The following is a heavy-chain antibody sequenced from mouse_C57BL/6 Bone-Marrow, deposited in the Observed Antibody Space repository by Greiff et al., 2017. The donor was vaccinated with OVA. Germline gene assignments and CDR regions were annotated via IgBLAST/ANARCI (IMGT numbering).Heavy chain of an antibody. J-gene: IGHJ2*01. Sequence: EVQLKQSGTVLARPGASVKMSCKTSGYTFTSYWMHWVKQRPGQGLEWIGAIYPGNSDTSYNQKFKGKAKLTAVTSASTAYMELSSLTNEDSAVYYCTKGWLLLYYFDYWGQGTTLTVSS. D-gene: IGHD2-3*01. CDR3: TKGWLLLYYFDY. CDR2: IYPGNSDT. V-gene: IGHV1-5*01. CDR1: GYTFTSYW.